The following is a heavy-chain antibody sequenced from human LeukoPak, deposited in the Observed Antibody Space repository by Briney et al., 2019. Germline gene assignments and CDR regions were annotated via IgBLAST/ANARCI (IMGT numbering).Heavy chain of an antibody. V-gene: IGHV3-7*03. Sequence: GGSLRLSCAASQFTFSSYGMHWVRQAPGKGLEWVANIKEDGTETYYVDSVKGRFTISRDNAKNSLYLQMNSLRVEDTAVYYCAKEGRSLQTYWGQGTLVTVSS. J-gene: IGHJ4*02. D-gene: IGHD5-24*01. CDR1: QFTFSSYG. CDR3: AKEGRSLQTY. CDR2: IKEDGTET.